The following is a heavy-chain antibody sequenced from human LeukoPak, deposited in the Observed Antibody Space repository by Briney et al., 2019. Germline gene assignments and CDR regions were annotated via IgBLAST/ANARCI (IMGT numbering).Heavy chain of an antibody. V-gene: IGHV3-23*01. Sequence: PGGSLRLSCAASGFTFSSYAMSWVRQAPGKGLEWVSAISGSGGSTYYADSVKGRFTISRDNSKNTLYLQMNSLRAEDTAVYYCATPPSYYYDSSGYYKRTDYWGQGTLVTVSS. CDR3: ATPPSYYYDSSGYYKRTDY. CDR1: GFTFSSYA. J-gene: IGHJ4*02. D-gene: IGHD3-22*01. CDR2: ISGSGGST.